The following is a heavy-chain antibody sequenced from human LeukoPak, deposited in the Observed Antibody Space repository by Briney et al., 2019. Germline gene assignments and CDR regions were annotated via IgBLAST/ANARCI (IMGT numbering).Heavy chain of an antibody. CDR3: AREGGTAILNWFDP. V-gene: IGHV3-11*04. CDR1: GFRFSDYY. D-gene: IGHD5-18*01. CDR2: ISSSGSTI. J-gene: IGHJ5*02. Sequence: PGGSLRLSCAATGFRFSDYYMSWIRQAPGKGLEWVSYISSSGSTIYYADSVKGRFTISRDNAKNSLYLQMNSLRAEDTAVYYCAREGGTAILNWFDPWGQGTLVTVSS.